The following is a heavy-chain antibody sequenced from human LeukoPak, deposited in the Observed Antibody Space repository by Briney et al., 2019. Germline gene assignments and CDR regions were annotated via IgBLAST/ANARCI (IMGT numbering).Heavy chain of an antibody. CDR1: GFTFSNYA. CDR2: LSGSGVST. D-gene: IGHD2-2*01. Sequence: PGGSLRLSCTASGFTFSNYAMGWVRQAPGKGLEWASSLSGSGVSTYYADSVKGRFTISRDNSKNTLYLQMNSLRAEDTAVYHCARYSVPATIGWGAFDIWGQGTMVTVSS. J-gene: IGHJ3*02. CDR3: ARYSVPATIGWGAFDI. V-gene: IGHV3-23*01.